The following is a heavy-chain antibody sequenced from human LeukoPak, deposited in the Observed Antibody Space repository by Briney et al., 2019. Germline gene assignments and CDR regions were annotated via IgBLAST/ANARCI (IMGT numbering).Heavy chain of an antibody. CDR2: ISSSSNYI. V-gene: IGHV3-21*01. D-gene: IGHD6-13*01. CDR3: ARRIAAAGGSDY. CDR1: GFTFGTYS. J-gene: IGHJ4*02. Sequence: GGSLRLSCAASGFTFGTYSMNWVRQAPGKGLEWVSSISSSSNYIYYADLVKGRFTISRDNAKNSLYLQMNSLRAEDTAVYYCARRIAAAGGSDYWGQGTLVTVSS.